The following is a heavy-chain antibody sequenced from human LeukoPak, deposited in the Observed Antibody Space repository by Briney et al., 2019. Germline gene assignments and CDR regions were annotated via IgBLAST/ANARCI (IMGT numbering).Heavy chain of an antibody. CDR2: MNHSGST. J-gene: IGHJ4*02. V-gene: IGHV4-34*01. CDR1: GGSFSGYY. Sequence: SETLSLTCAVYGGSFSGYYWSWISQPPGKGLEWIGKMNHSGSTNYNPSLKSRVTIPVDTSKNQFSLKLSSVTAADTAVYYCARGSPSRPDLLSAQIRRYFDYWGQGTLVTVSS. CDR3: ARGSPSRPDLLSAQIRRYFDY.